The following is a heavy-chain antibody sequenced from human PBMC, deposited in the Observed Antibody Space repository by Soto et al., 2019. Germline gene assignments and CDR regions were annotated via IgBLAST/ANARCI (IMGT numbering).Heavy chain of an antibody. V-gene: IGHV3-30*18. D-gene: IGHD6-19*01. CDR2: VSHDGRNT. CDR1: GFTFSDYA. CDR3: AKAGRQWLVTSDFNY. Sequence: VQLVESGGGVVQPGRSLRLSCAASGFTFSDYAMHWVRQAPGKGLEWVAVVSHDGRNTHYADSVKGRFTISRDSSKNTVSLDMTRLRAEDTAVYYCAKAGRQWLVTSDFNYCGQGALVTVSS. J-gene: IGHJ4*02.